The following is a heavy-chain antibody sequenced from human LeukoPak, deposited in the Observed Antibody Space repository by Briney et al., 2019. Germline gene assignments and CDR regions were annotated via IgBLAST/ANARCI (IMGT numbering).Heavy chain of an antibody. D-gene: IGHD4-17*01. CDR1: GFTFSSYA. CDR3: ARDSNYGDYVGEYFQH. Sequence: GGSLRLSCAASGFTFSSYAMHWVRQAPGKGLEWVAVISYDGSNKYYADSVKGRFTISRDNSKNTLYLQMNSLRAEDTAVYYCARDSNYGDYVGEYFQHWGQGTLVTVSS. J-gene: IGHJ1*01. CDR2: ISYDGSNK. V-gene: IGHV3-30*04.